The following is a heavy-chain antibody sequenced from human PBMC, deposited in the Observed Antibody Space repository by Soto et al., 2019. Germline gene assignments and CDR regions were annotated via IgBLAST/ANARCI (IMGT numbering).Heavy chain of an antibody. J-gene: IGHJ4*02. Sequence: EVQLLESGGGLVQPGRSLRLSCAASGFTFSNYAMSWVRQVPGQGLDWVSAISGSGGTTYYADSVKGRFTISRDNSKNTLFRQMNSLRAEDAAVYYCAKFFVETGSNSGWPWSFHYWGQGTLVTVSS. CDR2: ISGSGGTT. D-gene: IGHD6-25*01. CDR3: AKFFVETGSNSGWPWSFHY. CDR1: GFTFSNYA. V-gene: IGHV3-23*01.